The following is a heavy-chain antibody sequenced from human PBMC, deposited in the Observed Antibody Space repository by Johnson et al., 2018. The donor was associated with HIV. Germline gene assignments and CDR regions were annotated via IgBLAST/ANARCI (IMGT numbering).Heavy chain of an antibody. Sequence: QVQLVESGGGVVQPGGSLRLSCAASGFTFSSYGMHWVRQAPGKGLEWVAFIRYDGSNKYYADSVKGRFTISRDNSKNTLYLQMNSLRAEETAGYYCAKDRDYYGSGLIWGQGTMVTVSS. V-gene: IGHV3-30*02. CDR3: AKDRDYYGSGLI. D-gene: IGHD3-10*01. CDR1: GFTFSSYG. J-gene: IGHJ3*02. CDR2: IRYDGSNK.